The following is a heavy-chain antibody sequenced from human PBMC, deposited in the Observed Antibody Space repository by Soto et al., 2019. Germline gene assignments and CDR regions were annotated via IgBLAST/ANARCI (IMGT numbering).Heavy chain of an antibody. CDR1: GFTFSSYA. CDR3: SKDSFEYYYDSSGYVERVY. V-gene: IGHV3-23*01. CDR2: ISGSGGST. D-gene: IGHD3-22*01. J-gene: IGHJ6*02. Sequence: GGSLRLSCAASGFTFSSYAMSWVRQATGKGLERVSAISGSGGSTYYADSVKGRFTISRDNSKNTLYLQMNSLRAEDTAVYYCSKDSFEYYYDSSGYVERVYWGQGTTVTVSS.